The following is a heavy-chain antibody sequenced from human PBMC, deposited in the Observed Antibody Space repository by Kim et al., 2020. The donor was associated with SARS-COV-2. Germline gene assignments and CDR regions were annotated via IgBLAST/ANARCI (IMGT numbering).Heavy chain of an antibody. CDR3: ASPSAVAGEGYFHYGMDV. Sequence: ASVKVSCKASGYTFTSSAINWVRQAPGQGLEWMGWINTNTGNPTYAQDFTGRFVYSLDTSVSTAYLQISSLKAEDTAVYYCASPSAVAGEGYFHYGMDVWGTGTTITVSS. D-gene: IGHD6-19*01. J-gene: IGHJ6*04. CDR1: GYTFTSSA. CDR2: INTNTGNP. V-gene: IGHV7-4-1*02.